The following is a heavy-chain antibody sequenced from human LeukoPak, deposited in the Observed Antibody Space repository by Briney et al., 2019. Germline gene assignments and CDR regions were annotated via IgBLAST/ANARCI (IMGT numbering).Heavy chain of an antibody. J-gene: IGHJ4*02. CDR2: ISWNSGSI. CDR3: AKDIIAQVRGVNLDY. D-gene: IGHD3-10*01. V-gene: IGHV3-9*01. CDR1: GFTFDDYA. Sequence: GGSLRLSCAASGFTFDDYAMHWVRQAPGKGLEWVSGISWNSGSIGYADSVKGRFTISRDNAKNSLYLQMNSLRAEDTALYYCAKDIIAQVRGVNLDYWGQGTLVTVSS.